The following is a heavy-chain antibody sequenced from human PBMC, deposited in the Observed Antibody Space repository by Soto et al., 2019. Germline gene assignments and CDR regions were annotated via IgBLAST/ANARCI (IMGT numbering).Heavy chain of an antibody. CDR2: IYYSGNT. CDR3: ASSSPFHY. CDR1: SASLSSSTYY. J-gene: IGHJ4*02. D-gene: IGHD6-6*01. V-gene: IGHV4-39*01. Sequence: QLQLQESGPGLVKPSETLSLTCSVSSASLSSSTYYWSWIRQPPGRGPEWIGSIYYSGNTYYKPSLKSRVSIYIDTSRNQFSLKLTSVTAADTGVYYCASSSPFHYWGQGILVTVSS.